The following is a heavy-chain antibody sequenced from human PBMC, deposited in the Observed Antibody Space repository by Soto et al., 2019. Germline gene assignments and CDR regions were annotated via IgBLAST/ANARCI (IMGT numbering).Heavy chain of an antibody. CDR2: VSGSGDST. J-gene: IGHJ4*02. Sequence: EVQLLESGGGLAQPGGSLRLSCAASAFTFSSYAMSWVRQAPGKGLEWVSAVSGSGDSTYYADSVKGRFTIARDNSKHTLYLQVHSLRAEDTAVYYCAKGRASDCPGCTQDYWGQGTLVTVSS. V-gene: IGHV3-23*01. CDR1: AFTFSSYA. D-gene: IGHD2-21*02. CDR3: AKGRASDCPGCTQDY.